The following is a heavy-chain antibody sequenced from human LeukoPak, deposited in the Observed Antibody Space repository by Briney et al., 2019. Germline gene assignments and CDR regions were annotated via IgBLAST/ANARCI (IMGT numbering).Heavy chain of an antibody. CDR1: GYSISSGYY. Sequence: SETLSLTCTVSGYSISSGYYWGWIRQPPGKGLEWTGSIDHSGSTYYNPSLKSRITISVDTSKNQFSLKLSSVTAADTAVYYCARANYYGSGSYYNHYYYYMDVWGKGTTVTISS. CDR3: ARANYYGSGSYYNHYYYYMDV. V-gene: IGHV4-38-2*02. D-gene: IGHD3-10*01. CDR2: IDHSGST. J-gene: IGHJ6*03.